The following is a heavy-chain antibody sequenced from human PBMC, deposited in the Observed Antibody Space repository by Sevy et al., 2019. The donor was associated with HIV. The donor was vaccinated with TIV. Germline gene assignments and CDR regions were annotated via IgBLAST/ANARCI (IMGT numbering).Heavy chain of an antibody. V-gene: IGHV1-69*13. CDR2: FIPIFGKT. CDR1: GGIFSNYV. CDR3: ARANQGVPAAIHDWFDP. Sequence: ASVKVSCKTSGGIFSNYVMHWVRQAPGQGLEWMGGFIPIFGKTKYAQMFQGRVTLTADESTGTAYMELSSLTSEDTAVYFCARANQGVPAAIHDWFDPWGQGTLVTVSS. J-gene: IGHJ5*02. D-gene: IGHD2-2*01.